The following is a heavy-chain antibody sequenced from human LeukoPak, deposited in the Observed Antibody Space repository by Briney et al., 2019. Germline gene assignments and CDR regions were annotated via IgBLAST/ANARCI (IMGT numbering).Heavy chain of an antibody. CDR2: ISYDGSNK. CDR3: ARVLSRPSWIPRLNWFDP. CDR1: GFTFSSYA. Sequence: PGGSLRLSCAASGFTFSSYAMHWVRQAPGKGLEWVAVISYDGSNKYYADSVKGRFTISRDNSKNTLYLQMNSLRAEDTAVYYCARVLSRPSWIPRLNWFDPWGQGTLVTVSS. D-gene: IGHD5-18*01. J-gene: IGHJ5*02. V-gene: IGHV3-30*04.